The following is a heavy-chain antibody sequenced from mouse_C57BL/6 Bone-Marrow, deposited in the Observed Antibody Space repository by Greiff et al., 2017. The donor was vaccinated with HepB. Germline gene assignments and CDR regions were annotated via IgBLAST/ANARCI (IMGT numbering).Heavy chain of an antibody. D-gene: IGHD2-4*01. V-gene: IGHV1-52*01. CDR2: IDPSDSET. CDR1: GYTFTSYW. J-gene: IGHJ4*01. Sequence: VQLQESGAELVRPGSSVKLSCKASGYTFTSYWMHWVKQRPIQGLEWIGNIDPSDSETHYNQKFKDKATLTVDKSSSTAYMQLSSLTSEDSAVYYCARDAYDYDGYYAMDYWGQGTSVTVSS. CDR3: ARDAYDYDGYYAMDY.